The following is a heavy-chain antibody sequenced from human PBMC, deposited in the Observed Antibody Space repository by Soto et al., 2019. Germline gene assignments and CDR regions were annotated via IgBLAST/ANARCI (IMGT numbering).Heavy chain of an antibody. CDR2: INHSGST. V-gene: IGHV4-34*01. Sequence: SETLSLTCAVYGGSFSGYYWSWIRQPPGKGLEWIGEINHSGSTNYNPSLKSRVTISVDTSKNQFSLKLSSVTAADTAVYYCARFSRIAAAASDDENWFDPWGQGTLVTV. CDR3: ARFSRIAAAASDDENWFDP. D-gene: IGHD6-13*01. J-gene: IGHJ5*02. CDR1: GGSFSGYY.